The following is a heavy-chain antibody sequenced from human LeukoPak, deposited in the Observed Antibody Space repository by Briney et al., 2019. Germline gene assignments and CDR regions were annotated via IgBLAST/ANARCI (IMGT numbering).Heavy chain of an antibody. Sequence: EASVKVSCKASGYTFTSYYMHWVRQAPGQGLEWVGIINPSGGSTSYAQKFQGRVTMTRDTSTSTVYMELSSLRSEDTAVYYCASEAHYYDSSGYYYTATFDYWGQGTLVTVSS. J-gene: IGHJ4*02. CDR1: GYTFTSYY. CDR2: INPSGGST. CDR3: ASEAHYYDSSGYYYTATFDY. V-gene: IGHV1-46*01. D-gene: IGHD3-22*01.